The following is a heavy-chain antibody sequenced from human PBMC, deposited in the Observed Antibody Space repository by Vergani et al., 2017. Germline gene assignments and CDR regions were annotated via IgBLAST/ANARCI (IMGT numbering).Heavy chain of an antibody. CDR3: ARGGQLLIPPQSWFDP. J-gene: IGHJ5*02. D-gene: IGHD6-6*01. CDR1: GGTFSSYA. V-gene: IGHV1-69*01. CDR2: IIPIFGTA. Sequence: QVQLVQSGAEVKQPGSSVKVSCEASGGTFSSYAISWVRQAPGQGLEWMGGIIPIFGTANYAQKFQGRVTITADESTSTAYMELSSLRSEDTAVYYCARGGQLLIPPQSWFDPWGQGTLVTVSS.